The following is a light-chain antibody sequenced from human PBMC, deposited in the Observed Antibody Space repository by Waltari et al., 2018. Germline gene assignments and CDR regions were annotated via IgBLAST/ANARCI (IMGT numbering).Light chain of an antibody. J-gene: IGLJ3*02. CDR2: DVN. V-gene: IGLV2-14*03. CDR3: SAYTYSSPFAWA. Sequence: QSALTQPASVSGSPGQSITLSCTGTSSDIGASYFVSWYQQHPGKAPKLIIFDVNKRPSRISDRFSGSKSGNTASLTISRLQTGDEADYFCSAYTYSSPFAWAFGGGTKVTVL. CDR1: SSDIGASYF.